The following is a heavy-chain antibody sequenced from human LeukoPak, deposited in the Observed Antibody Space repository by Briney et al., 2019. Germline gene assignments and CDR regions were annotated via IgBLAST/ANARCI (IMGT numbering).Heavy chain of an antibody. D-gene: IGHD3-22*01. J-gene: IGHJ3*02. CDR3: ARDLYYYDRSNAFDI. CDR1: GGSISSYY. Sequence: SETLSLTCTVSGGSISSYYWSWIRQPPGKGLEWIGYIYYSGSTNYNPSLKSRVTISVDTSKNQFTLQLSSVTAADTAVYYCARDLYYYDRSNAFDIWGQGTMVTVSS. CDR2: IYYSGST. V-gene: IGHV4-59*01.